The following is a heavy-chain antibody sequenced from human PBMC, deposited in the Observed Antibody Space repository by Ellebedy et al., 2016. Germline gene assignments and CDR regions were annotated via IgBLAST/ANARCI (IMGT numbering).Heavy chain of an antibody. CDR1: GFTFSSFA. CDR3: ARAPHGDNNWFDP. CDR2: ISGSGGRT. Sequence: GGSLRLSCAASGFTFSSFAASWVRQAPGKGLEWVSVISGSGGRTHYAESVKGRFTISRDNAKNSLYLQMNSLRAEDTAVYYCARAPHGDNNWFDPWGQGTLVTVSS. J-gene: IGHJ5*02. D-gene: IGHD4-17*01. V-gene: IGHV3-23*01.